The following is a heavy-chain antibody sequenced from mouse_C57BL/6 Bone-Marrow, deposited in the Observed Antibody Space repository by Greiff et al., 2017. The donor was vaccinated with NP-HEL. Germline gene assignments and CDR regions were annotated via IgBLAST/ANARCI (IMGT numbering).Heavy chain of an antibody. CDR1: GFSLTSYG. J-gene: IGHJ4*01. CDR2: IWRGGST. CDR3: AKGVASYYYAMDY. V-gene: IGHV2-5*01. Sequence: VHLVESGPGLVQPSQSLSITCTVSGFSLTSYGVHWVRQSPGKGLEWLGVIWRGGSTDYNAAFMSRLSITKDNSKSQVFFKMNSLQADDTAIYYCAKGVASYYYAMDYWGQGTSVTVSS. D-gene: IGHD1-2*01.